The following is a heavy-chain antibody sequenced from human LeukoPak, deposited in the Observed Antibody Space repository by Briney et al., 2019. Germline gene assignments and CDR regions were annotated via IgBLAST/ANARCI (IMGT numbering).Heavy chain of an antibody. CDR3: ARDCWRGRVGMDV. CDR1: GGSISSSSYY. D-gene: IGHD1-1*01. Sequence: SETLSLTCTVSGGSISSSSYYWGWIRQPPGKGLEWIGEINHSGSTNYNPSLKSRVTISVDTSKNQFSLKLSSVTAADTAVYYCARDCWRGRVGMDVWGKGTTVTVSS. CDR2: INHSGST. J-gene: IGHJ6*04. V-gene: IGHV4-39*07.